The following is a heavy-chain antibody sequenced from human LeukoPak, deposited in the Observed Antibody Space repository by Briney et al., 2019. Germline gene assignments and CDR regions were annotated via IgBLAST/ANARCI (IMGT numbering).Heavy chain of an antibody. CDR2: ISGSGGST. Sequence: GGSLRLSCAASGFTFSSYAMSWVRQAPGKGLEWVSVISGSGGSTYYADSVKGRFTISRDNSKNTLYLQMNSLRAEDTAVYYCAKGRSEQRLVYFDYWGQGTLVTVSS. CDR1: GFTFSSYA. CDR3: AKGRSEQRLVYFDY. J-gene: IGHJ4*02. D-gene: IGHD6-13*01. V-gene: IGHV3-23*01.